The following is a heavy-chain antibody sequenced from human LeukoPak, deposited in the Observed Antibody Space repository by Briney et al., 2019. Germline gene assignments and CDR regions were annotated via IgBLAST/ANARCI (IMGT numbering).Heavy chain of an antibody. D-gene: IGHD6-19*01. CDR3: ARDNQWLTDAFDI. V-gene: IGHV3-33*01. J-gene: IGHJ3*02. CDR1: GFTFSSYG. Sequence: GGSLRLSCAASGFTFSSYGMHWVRQAPGKGLEWVAVIWYDGSNKYYADSVKGRFTISRDNSKNTLYLQMNSLRAEDTAVYCCARDNQWLTDAFDIWGQGTMVTVSS. CDR2: IWYDGSNK.